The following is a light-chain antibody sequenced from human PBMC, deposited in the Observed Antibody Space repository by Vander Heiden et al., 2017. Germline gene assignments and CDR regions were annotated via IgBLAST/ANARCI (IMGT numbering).Light chain of an antibody. Sequence: DIVMTQSPLSLPVTPGEPASISCRSSPSLLHRNGSNYLDWYQQKPGQSPQLLIYLGSNRASGVPDRFSGSGSGTDFTLKISRVEAEDVGVYYCKQARETPSTLGQGTRLEMK. CDR1: PSLLHRNGSNY. V-gene: IGKV2-28*01. CDR3: KQARETPST. CDR2: LGS. J-gene: IGKJ5*01.